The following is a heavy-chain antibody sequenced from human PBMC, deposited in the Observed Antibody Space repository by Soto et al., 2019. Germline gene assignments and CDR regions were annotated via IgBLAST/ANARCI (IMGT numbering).Heavy chain of an antibody. CDR1: GFTVSSND. Sequence: EVQLVESGRGLVQPGGSLRLSCAASGFTVSSNDMSWVRQAPGEGLEWVSVIYSGGSTYYADSVKGRFTISRHNSKNTLYLQMNSLRPEDTAVYYCAKVLNFIDYWGQGTLVTVSS. J-gene: IGHJ4*02. CDR3: AKVLNFIDY. D-gene: IGHD3-3*01. CDR2: IYSGGST. V-gene: IGHV3-53*04.